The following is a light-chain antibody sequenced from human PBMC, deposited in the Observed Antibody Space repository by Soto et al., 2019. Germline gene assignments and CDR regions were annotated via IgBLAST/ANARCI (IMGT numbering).Light chain of an antibody. Sequence: EIVLTQSPGTVSLSPGERATLSCRASQSVTSNYLAWYQQKPGQAPRLLIFGASIRDTGIPDRFSGSGSGTDFTLTISRLEPEDFAVYYCQQYGSSPGTFGQGTKVGIK. CDR1: QSVTSNY. CDR3: QQYGSSPGT. J-gene: IGKJ1*01. V-gene: IGKV3-20*01. CDR2: GAS.